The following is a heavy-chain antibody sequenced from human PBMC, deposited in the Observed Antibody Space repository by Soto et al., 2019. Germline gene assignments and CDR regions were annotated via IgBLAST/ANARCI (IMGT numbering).Heavy chain of an antibody. CDR2: VYDSGST. J-gene: IGHJ4*02. V-gene: IGHV4-59*01. CDR1: DASISNYY. Sequence: QVQLQESGPGLVKPSETLSLTCTVSDASISNYYWSWIRQPPGKGLEWIGYVYDSGSTNYNPSLKSRVTISVDTSKNQFSLKLGSVTAADTAVYYCARTFSAYDRYYFDYWGQGTLVTVSS. D-gene: IGHD5-12*01. CDR3: ARTFSAYDRYYFDY.